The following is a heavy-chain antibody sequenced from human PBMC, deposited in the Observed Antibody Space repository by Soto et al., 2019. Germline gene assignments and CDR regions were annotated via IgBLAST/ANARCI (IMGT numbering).Heavy chain of an antibody. CDR1: AYTFTKDY. J-gene: IGHJ4*02. D-gene: IGHD4-17*01. Sequence: ASVTVSCKASAYTFTKDYMHCVRQSPRQELEWMGIIKPTGGEKTYAQKFLGRATMTRDTSTGTLYMELSSLRSEETAVYYCARINYGVPAYLDYWGRENLVTVSS. CDR3: ARINYGVPAYLDY. CDR2: IKPTGGEK. V-gene: IGHV1-46*01.